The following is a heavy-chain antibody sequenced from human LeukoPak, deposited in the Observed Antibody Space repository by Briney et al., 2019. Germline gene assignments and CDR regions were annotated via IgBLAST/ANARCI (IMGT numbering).Heavy chain of an antibody. V-gene: IGHV1-69*13. Sequence: ASVKVSCKASGGTFSSYAISWVRQSPGQRLEWRGGCIPIIDTADNAQKFQGRVTITADESTSTAYMELSSVRSEDTAVYYCARRVDRAMFHYSDYWGQGTLVTVSS. J-gene: IGHJ4*02. CDR3: ARRVDRAMFHYSDY. CDR1: GGTFSSYA. CDR2: CIPIIDTA. D-gene: IGHD5-18*01.